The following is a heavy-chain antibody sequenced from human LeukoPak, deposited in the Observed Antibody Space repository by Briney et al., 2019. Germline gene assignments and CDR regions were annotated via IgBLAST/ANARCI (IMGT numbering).Heavy chain of an antibody. D-gene: IGHD3-10*01. CDR2: MYHNGST. CDR1: GGSISSISYY. CDR3: ARDFSGSGTYYLDAFDI. J-gene: IGHJ3*02. Sequence: PSETLSLTCTVSGGSISSISYYWGWIRQPPGKGLEWIGSMYHNGSTYYNPSLKSRVTISVDTSKNQFSLKLSSVTAADTAVCYCARDFSGSGTYYLDAFDIWGQGTMVTVSS. V-gene: IGHV4-39*07.